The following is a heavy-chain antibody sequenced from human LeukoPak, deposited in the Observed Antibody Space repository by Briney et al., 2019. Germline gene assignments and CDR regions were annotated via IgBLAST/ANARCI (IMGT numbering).Heavy chain of an antibody. Sequence: SVKVSCKASGGTFSSYAISWVRQAPGQGLEWMGGIIPIFGTANYAQKFQGRVTITTDESTSTAYMELSSLRSEDTAVYYCARDGGYCTNGVCSAANIWGQGTMVTVSS. V-gene: IGHV1-69*05. D-gene: IGHD2-8*01. CDR2: IIPIFGTA. CDR3: ARDGGYCTNGVCSAANI. CDR1: GGTFSSYA. J-gene: IGHJ3*02.